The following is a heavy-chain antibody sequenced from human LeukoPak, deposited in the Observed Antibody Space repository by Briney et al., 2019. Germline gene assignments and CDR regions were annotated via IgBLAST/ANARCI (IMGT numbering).Heavy chain of an antibody. Sequence: GGSLRLSCAASGFTFSSYGMNWVRQAPGKGLEWVAVISYDGSDKYYADSVKGRFTISRDNSKNTLYLQMNSLRAEDTAVYYCAKDEYFYGSGTYFSPHDYWGQGTLVTVSS. D-gene: IGHD3-10*01. CDR2: ISYDGSDK. CDR3: AKDEYFYGSGTYFSPHDY. CDR1: GFTFSSYG. J-gene: IGHJ4*02. V-gene: IGHV3-30*18.